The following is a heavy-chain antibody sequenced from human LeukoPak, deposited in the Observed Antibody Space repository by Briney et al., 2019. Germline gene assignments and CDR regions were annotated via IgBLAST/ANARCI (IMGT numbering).Heavy chain of an antibody. Sequence: GESLKISCKGSGYSFTSYWIGWVRQMPGKGLEWMGIIYPGDSDTRYSPSFQGQVTISADKSISTAYLQWSSLKASDTAMYYCARLDGDYDILTGYSYYFDYWGQGTLVAVSS. CDR1: GYSFTSYW. CDR3: ARLDGDYDILTGYSYYFDY. D-gene: IGHD3-9*01. V-gene: IGHV5-51*01. CDR2: IYPGDSDT. J-gene: IGHJ4*02.